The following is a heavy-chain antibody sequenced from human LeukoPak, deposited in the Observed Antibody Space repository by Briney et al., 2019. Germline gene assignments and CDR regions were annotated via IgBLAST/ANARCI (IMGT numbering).Heavy chain of an antibody. Sequence: SETLSLTCSVSGASISDSYWTWIRQPPGKTLEWIGYIYYTGDNDYNPSLKSRVTTSVDTSKSHLSLKLASVTAADTAVYYCATDTGTYYYGSGTRGWFDPWGQGTLVTVSS. V-gene: IGHV4-59*12. J-gene: IGHJ5*02. CDR1: GASISDSY. CDR2: IYYTGDN. D-gene: IGHD3-10*01. CDR3: ATDTGTYYYGSGTRGWFDP.